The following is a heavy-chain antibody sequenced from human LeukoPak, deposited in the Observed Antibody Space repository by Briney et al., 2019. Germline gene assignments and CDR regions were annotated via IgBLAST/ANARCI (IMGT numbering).Heavy chain of an antibody. CDR3: ARGAWATRLGS. Sequence: PSETLSLTCAVYGESLNSFYWSWVRQPPGEGLEWIGEIYESGTTEYNPSLKSRVTISMVPSKQQFSLSLSSVTAADTAVYYCARGAWATRLGSWGLGTPVIVSS. D-gene: IGHD2-15*01. CDR1: GESLNSFY. CDR2: IYESGTT. V-gene: IGHV4-34*01. J-gene: IGHJ4*02.